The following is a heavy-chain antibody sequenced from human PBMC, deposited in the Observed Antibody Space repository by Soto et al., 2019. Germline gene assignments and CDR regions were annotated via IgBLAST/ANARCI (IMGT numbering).Heavy chain of an antibody. J-gene: IGHJ4*02. D-gene: IGHD6-19*01. CDR2: ISGSGGST. CDR1: GFTFSTYA. V-gene: IGHV3-23*01. CDR3: ARSFSRGWYYFDY. Sequence: GGSLRLSCAASGFTFSTYAMSWFRQAPGKGLEWVSAISGSGGSTYYADSVEGRFTISRDNSKNTLSLQMNSLRAEDTAVYYCARSFSRGWYYFDYWGQGTLVTVSS.